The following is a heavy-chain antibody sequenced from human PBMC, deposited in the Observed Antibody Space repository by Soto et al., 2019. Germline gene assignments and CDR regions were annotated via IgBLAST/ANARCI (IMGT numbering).Heavy chain of an antibody. V-gene: IGHV3-30*18. J-gene: IGHJ3*02. CDR1: GFTFSSYG. Sequence: GGSLRLSCAASGFTFSSYGMHWVRQAPGKGLEWVAVISYDGSNKYYADSVKGRFTISRDNSKNTLYLQMNSLRAEDTAVYYCAKDARREWSPQWLAPHRSDDAFDIWGQGTMVTVSS. CDR3: AKDARREWSPQWLAPHRSDDAFDI. D-gene: IGHD6-19*01. CDR2: ISYDGSNK.